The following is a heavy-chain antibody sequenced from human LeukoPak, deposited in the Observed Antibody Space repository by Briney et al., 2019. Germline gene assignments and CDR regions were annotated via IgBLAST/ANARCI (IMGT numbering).Heavy chain of an antibody. D-gene: IGHD6-13*01. Sequence: GGSLRLSCAASGFTFSSFAMSWVRQAPGKGLEWVSVIGGSDSSTYYADSVRARFTISRDNSNNTLYLHMNSLRAEDTAVYYCARSPTGYGSSWYYFDYWGQGTLVTVSS. V-gene: IGHV3-23*01. CDR2: IGGSDSST. CDR1: GFTFSSFA. CDR3: ARSPTGYGSSWYYFDY. J-gene: IGHJ4*02.